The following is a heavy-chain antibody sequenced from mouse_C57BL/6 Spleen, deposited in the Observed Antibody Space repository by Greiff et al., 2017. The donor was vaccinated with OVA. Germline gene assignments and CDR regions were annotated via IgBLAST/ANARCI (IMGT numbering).Heavy chain of an antibody. V-gene: IGHV1-15*01. CDR2: IDPETGGT. CDR3: TRGINWDDEFAY. Sequence: VQLQESGAELVRPGASVTLSCKASGYTFTDYEMHWVKQTPVHGLEWIGAIDPETGGTAYNQKFKGKAILTADKSSSTAYMELRSLTSEDSAVYYCTRGINWDDEFAYWGQGTLVTVSA. D-gene: IGHD4-1*02. CDR1: GYTFTDYE. J-gene: IGHJ3*01.